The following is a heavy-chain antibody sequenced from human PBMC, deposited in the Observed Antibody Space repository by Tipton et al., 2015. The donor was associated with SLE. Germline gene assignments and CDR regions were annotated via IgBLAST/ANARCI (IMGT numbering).Heavy chain of an antibody. D-gene: IGHD1-26*01. CDR3: ARTKSWDDDAFDI. Sequence: TLSLTCIVSNGFFSPSRYYWGWIRQPPGKGLGWIGSKYYSGNTDYNPSLRSRVTISVDTSKNQFSLRLSSVTAADTAIYYCARTKSWDDDAFDIWGQGAMVTVSS. V-gene: IGHV4-39*01. J-gene: IGHJ3*02. CDR1: NGFFSPSRYY. CDR2: KYYSGNT.